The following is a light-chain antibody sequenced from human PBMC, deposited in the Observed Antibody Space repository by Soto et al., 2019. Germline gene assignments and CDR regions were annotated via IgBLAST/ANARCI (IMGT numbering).Light chain of an antibody. V-gene: IGLV2-11*01. CDR2: DVN. Sequence: QSALTQPRSVSGSPGRSVTISCPGTSGDVGGYNYVSWYQQHPGKAPKLMIYDVNKRPSGVPDRFSGSKSGNTASLTISGLQAEDEADYYCCSYAGSYTVVFGGGTKVTVL. CDR1: SGDVGGYNY. CDR3: CSYAGSYTVV. J-gene: IGLJ2*01.